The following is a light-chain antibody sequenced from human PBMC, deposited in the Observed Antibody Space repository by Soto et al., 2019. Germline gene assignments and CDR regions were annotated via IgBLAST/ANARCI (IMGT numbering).Light chain of an antibody. CDR2: LNSDGSH. Sequence: QPVLTQSPSASASLGASVKLTCTLSSGHSSYAIAWHQQQPEKGPRYLMKLNSDGSHSKGDEIPDRFSGSSSGAERYLTISRLQSEDEADYYCQTWGTGIQVFGGGTKVTVL. J-gene: IGLJ3*02. CDR1: SGHSSYA. CDR3: QTWGTGIQV. V-gene: IGLV4-69*01.